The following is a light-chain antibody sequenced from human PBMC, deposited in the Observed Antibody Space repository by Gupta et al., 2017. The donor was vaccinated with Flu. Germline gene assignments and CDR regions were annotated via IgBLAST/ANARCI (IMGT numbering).Light chain of an antibody. V-gene: IGLV1-40*01. CDR3: QSYDSSLSGSV. Sequence: QSVLTQPPSVSGAPGQRVTISGTGSSSNIGAGYDVPWYQQLPGTAPNLLIYGNSNRPSGVPDRFSGSKSGTSASLAITGLQAEDEADYYCQSYDSSLSGSVFGGGTKLTVL. J-gene: IGLJ3*02. CDR1: SSNIGAGYD. CDR2: GNS.